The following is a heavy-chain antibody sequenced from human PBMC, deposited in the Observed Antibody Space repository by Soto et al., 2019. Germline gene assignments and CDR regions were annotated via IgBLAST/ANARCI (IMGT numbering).Heavy chain of an antibody. V-gene: IGHV1-3*01. J-gene: IGHJ5*02. CDR1: GYTFTKYA. D-gene: IGHD2-2*01. CDR3: ARDDVVSLLKWVNYFDP. Sequence: QVQLVQSGAEVKKPGASVKVSCKASGYTFTKYAIHWVRQAPGQGLEWMGWINAGNGNTKYSQNFQGRVTISRDTSATTAYRELSNLRTEDTAVYYCARDDVVSLLKWVNYFDPWGQGTLVTVSS. CDR2: INAGNGNT.